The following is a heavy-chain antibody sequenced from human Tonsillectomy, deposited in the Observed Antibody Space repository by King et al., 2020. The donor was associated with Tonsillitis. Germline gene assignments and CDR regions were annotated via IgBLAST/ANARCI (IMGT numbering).Heavy chain of an antibody. CDR2: ISYDGSDK. CDR1: GLTFRNYG. CDR3: AKVDRVVRGVIITERYYYGMDV. J-gene: IGHJ6*02. Sequence: VQLVESGGGVVQPGRSLRLSCAVSGLTFRNYGMHWVRQAPGKGLEWVAVISYDGSDKYYADSVKGRFTISSDNSKNPLFLQMNRLRAEDTAVYYCAKVDRVVRGVIITERYYYGMDVWGQGTTVTVSS. V-gene: IGHV3-30*18. D-gene: IGHD3-10*01.